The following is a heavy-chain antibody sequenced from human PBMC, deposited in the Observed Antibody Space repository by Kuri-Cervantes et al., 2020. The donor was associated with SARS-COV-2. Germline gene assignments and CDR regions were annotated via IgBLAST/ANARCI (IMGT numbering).Heavy chain of an antibody. V-gene: IGHV3-30*18. Sequence: LSLTCAASGFTFSSYGMHWVRQAPGKGLEWVAVISYDGSNKYYADSVKGRFTISRDNSKNTLYLQMNSLRAEDTAVYYCAKGLDVDTAMVPSSNYWGQGTLVTVSS. D-gene: IGHD5-18*01. CDR3: AKGLDVDTAMVPSSNY. CDR2: ISYDGSNK. J-gene: IGHJ4*02. CDR1: GFTFSSYG.